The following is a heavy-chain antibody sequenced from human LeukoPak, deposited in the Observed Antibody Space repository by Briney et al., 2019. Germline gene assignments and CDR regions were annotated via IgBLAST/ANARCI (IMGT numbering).Heavy chain of an antibody. CDR3: ARDNSPQSIFTPYYFDY. V-gene: IGHV3-9*01. Sequence: GRSLRLSCAASGFTFHHYAIHWVRQVPGKGLEWVSGISWNSAYIGYADSVKGRFTISRDNAKNSVYLQMNSLRAEDTAVYYCARDNSPQSIFTPYYFDYWGQGTLVTVSS. CDR2: ISWNSAYI. CDR1: GFTFHHYA. D-gene: IGHD3-9*01. J-gene: IGHJ4*02.